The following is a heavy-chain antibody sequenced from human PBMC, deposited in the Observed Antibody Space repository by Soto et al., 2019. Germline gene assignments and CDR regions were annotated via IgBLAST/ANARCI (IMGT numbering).Heavy chain of an antibody. V-gene: IGHV3-30-3*01. Sequence: GGSLRLSCAASGFTFSSYAMHWVRQAPGKGLEWVAVISYDGINKCYADSVKGRFTISRDNSKNTLYLQMNSLRAEDTAVYYCARDSLGYDILTGYYLYYYGMDVWGKGTTV. D-gene: IGHD3-9*01. J-gene: IGHJ6*04. CDR1: GFTFSSYA. CDR3: ARDSLGYDILTGYYLYYYGMDV. CDR2: ISYDGINK.